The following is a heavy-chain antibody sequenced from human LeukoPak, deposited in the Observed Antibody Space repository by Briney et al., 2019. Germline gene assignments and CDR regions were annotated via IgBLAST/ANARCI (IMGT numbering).Heavy chain of an antibody. CDR1: GFTFSNYR. D-gene: IGHD6-19*01. Sequence: GGSLRLSCAASGFTFSNYRMNWVRQAPGKGLELVSHISSVSSSIYYADSVKGRFTMSRDNAKNSLYLQMDSLRAEDTAVYHCARYSSGWSIDYWGQGSLVTVSS. V-gene: IGHV3-48*01. CDR3: ARYSSGWSIDY. J-gene: IGHJ4*02. CDR2: ISSVSSSI.